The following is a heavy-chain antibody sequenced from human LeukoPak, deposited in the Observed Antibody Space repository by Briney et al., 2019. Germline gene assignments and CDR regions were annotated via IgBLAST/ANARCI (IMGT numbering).Heavy chain of an antibody. CDR3: ARVRSGSFDY. CDR1: GFTFSTFA. J-gene: IGHJ4*02. V-gene: IGHV3-23*01. CDR2: IFPSGGEI. Sequence: GGSLRLSCAASGFTFSTFAMIWVRQPPGKGLEWVSSIFPSGGEIHYADSVRGRFTISRDNSKSTLSLQMNNLRAEDTAMYYCARVRSGSFDYWGQGTLVTVSS. D-gene: IGHD3-10*01.